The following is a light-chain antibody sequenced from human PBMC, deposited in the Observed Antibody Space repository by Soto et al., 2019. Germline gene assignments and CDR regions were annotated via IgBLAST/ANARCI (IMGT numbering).Light chain of an antibody. V-gene: IGLV2-23*02. J-gene: IGLJ3*02. CDR2: EVS. CDR1: SSDVGSYNF. Sequence: QSALTQPASVSGSPGQSITISCTETSSDVGSYNFVSWYQQHPGKAPKLMIYEVSKRPSGVSNRFSGSESGNTASLTISGLQTEDEADYYCCSYAGSSTWVFGGGTQLTVL. CDR3: CSYAGSSTWV.